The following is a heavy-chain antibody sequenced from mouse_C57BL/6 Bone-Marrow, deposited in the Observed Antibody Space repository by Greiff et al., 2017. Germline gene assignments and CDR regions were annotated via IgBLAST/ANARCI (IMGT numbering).Heavy chain of an antibody. CDR1: GFNIKDDY. D-gene: IGHD2-3*01. CDR2: IDPEIGDT. Sequence: VQLKQSGAELVRPGASVKLSCTASGFNIKDDYIHWVKQRPEQGLEWIGWIDPEIGDTEYASKFQGKATITSDTSSNTAYLQLSSLTSEDTAVYDCSAFDGNYFDFWGQGTPHTVAS. J-gene: IGHJ2*01. CDR3: SAFDGNYFDF. V-gene: IGHV14-4*01.